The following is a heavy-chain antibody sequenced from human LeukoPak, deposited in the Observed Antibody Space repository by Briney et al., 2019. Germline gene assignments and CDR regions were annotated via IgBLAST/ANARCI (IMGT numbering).Heavy chain of an antibody. CDR1: RFTFSSYG. D-gene: IGHD2-2*01. CDR3: ARGGTSGYSSNRHFWGGNYYFDY. J-gene: IGHJ4*02. Sequence: GGSLRLSCAASRFTFSSYGMHWVRQAPGQGLEWVANINQDGSEKYYLDSAKGRFTISRDNARNSLYLQVNSLRAEDTAVYYCARGGTSGYSSNRHFWGGNYYFDYWGQGSLVTVSS. CDR2: INQDGSEK. V-gene: IGHV3-7*01.